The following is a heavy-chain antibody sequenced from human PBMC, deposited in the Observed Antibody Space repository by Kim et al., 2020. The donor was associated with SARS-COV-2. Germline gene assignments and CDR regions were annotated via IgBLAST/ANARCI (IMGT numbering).Heavy chain of an antibody. J-gene: IGHJ4*02. D-gene: IGHD4-17*01. Sequence: GRLTISRDNAKNSLYLQMNSLRDEDTAVYYCARLGRGDTVTTRKSYYFDYWGQGTLVTVSS. CDR3: ARLGRGDTVTTRKSYYFDY. V-gene: IGHV3-48*02.